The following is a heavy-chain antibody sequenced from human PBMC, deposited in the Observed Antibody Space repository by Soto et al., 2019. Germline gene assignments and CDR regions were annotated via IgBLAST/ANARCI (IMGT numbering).Heavy chain of an antibody. V-gene: IGHV4-59*01. Sequence: SETLSLTCTVSGGSMRNYFWTWIRQPPGKGLEWIGYIHYSGTTSFFPSYNPSLRSRVTISEDTSKNQFSLKLLSVTTADTAVYFCAAGEASSRNLAPYYLDFWGQGTLVTVS. CDR2: IHYSGTT. CDR1: GGSMRNYF. J-gene: IGHJ4*02. D-gene: IGHD6-13*01. CDR3: AAGEASSRNLAPYYLDF.